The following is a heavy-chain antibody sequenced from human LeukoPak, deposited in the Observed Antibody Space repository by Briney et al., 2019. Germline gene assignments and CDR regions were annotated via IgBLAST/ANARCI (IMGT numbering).Heavy chain of an antibody. J-gene: IGHJ4*02. CDR2: ISGSGGST. CDR1: GFTFSSYA. D-gene: IGHD6-19*01. V-gene: IGHV3-23*01. CDR3: AKGSHGYSSVYYDY. Sequence: SGGSLRLSCAASGFTFSSYAMSWVRQAPGKGLEWVSAISGSGGSTYYADSVKGRFTISRDNSKNTLYLQMNSLRAEDTAVYYCAKGSHGYSSVYYDYWGQGTLVTVSS.